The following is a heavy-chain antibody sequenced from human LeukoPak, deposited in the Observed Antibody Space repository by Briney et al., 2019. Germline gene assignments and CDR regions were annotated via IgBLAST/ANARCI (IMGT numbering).Heavy chain of an antibody. CDR1: GGTFSSYA. CDR3: AADQGATDFQH. V-gene: IGHV1-58*02. Sequence: SVKVSCKASGGTFSSYAISWVRQAPGQGLEWIGWIVVGSGDTNYAQKFQERVTITRDMSTSTAYMELSSLRSEDTAVYYCAADQGATDFQHWGQGTLVTVSS. D-gene: IGHD1-26*01. CDR2: IVVGSGDT. J-gene: IGHJ1*01.